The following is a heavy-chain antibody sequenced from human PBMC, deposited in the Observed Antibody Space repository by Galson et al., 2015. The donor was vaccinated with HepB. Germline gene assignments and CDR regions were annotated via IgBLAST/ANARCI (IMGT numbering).Heavy chain of an antibody. CDR1: GYTFTSYY. D-gene: IGHD3-10*01. V-gene: IGHV1-46*01. CDR3: TTDIGVDGSGSHRGIPLDY. Sequence: SVKVSCKASGYTFTSYYMHWVRQAPGQGLEWMGIINPSGGSTSYAQKFQGRVTMTRDTSTSTVYMELSSLRSEDTAVYYCTTDIGVDGSGSHRGIPLDYWGQGTLVTVSS. J-gene: IGHJ4*02. CDR2: INPSGGST.